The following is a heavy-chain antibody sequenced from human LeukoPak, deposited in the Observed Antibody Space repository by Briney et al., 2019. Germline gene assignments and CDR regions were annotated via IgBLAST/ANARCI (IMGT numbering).Heavy chain of an antibody. CDR3: AKLQYYDIDDI. CDR1: GGSISNYY. J-gene: IGHJ3*02. CDR2: VYTTGTT. V-gene: IGHV4-4*07. D-gene: IGHD3-9*01. Sequence: SETLSLTCTVSGGSISNYYWTWIRQPAGKGLEWIGRVYTTGTTNYNPSLKSRVTMSVDTSENQFSLKLSSVTAADTAVYYCAKLQYYDIDDIWGQGTMVTVSS.